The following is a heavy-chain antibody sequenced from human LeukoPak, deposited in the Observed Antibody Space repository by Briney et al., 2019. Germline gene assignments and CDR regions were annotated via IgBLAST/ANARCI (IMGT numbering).Heavy chain of an antibody. J-gene: IGHJ4*02. Sequence: PGGSLRLSCAASGFTFDDYGMSWVRQAPGKGLEWVSGINWNGGSTGYADSVKGRFTISRDNAKNSLYLRMNSLRAEDTALYYCARVGSIAVAGYIDYWGQGTLVTVSS. CDR2: INWNGGST. CDR3: ARVGSIAVAGYIDY. V-gene: IGHV3-20*04. CDR1: GFTFDDYG. D-gene: IGHD6-19*01.